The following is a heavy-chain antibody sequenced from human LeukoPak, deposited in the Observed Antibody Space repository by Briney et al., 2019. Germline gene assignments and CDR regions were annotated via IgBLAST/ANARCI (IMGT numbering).Heavy chain of an antibody. CDR1: GGSISSYH. Sequence: SETLSLTCTVSGGSISSYHWSWIRQPPGRGLEWIGFFYYSGSTNYNPSLKSRVTISVDTSKNQFSLKLSSVTAADTAVYYCARAPYGSATNNYYMDVWGKGTTVTVSS. J-gene: IGHJ6*03. V-gene: IGHV4-59*01. D-gene: IGHD3-10*01. CDR2: FYYSGST. CDR3: ARAPYGSATNNYYMDV.